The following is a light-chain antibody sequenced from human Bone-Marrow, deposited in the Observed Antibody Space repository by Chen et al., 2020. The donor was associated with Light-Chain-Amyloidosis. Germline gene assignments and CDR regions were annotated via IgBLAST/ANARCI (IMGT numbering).Light chain of an antibody. CDR2: RDT. Sequence: YALTQPPSVSVSPGQTAXXXCSGNSLAXQFAYWYQRKPRQAPLMLIHRDTERPSGLPGRFTGCTSGTTFTLXISGVXAEXEADYYXQSADXTGSFGVLFGGGTKLTVL. J-gene: IGLJ2*01. CDR3: QSADXTGSFGVL. CDR1: SLAXQF. V-gene: IGLV3-25*03.